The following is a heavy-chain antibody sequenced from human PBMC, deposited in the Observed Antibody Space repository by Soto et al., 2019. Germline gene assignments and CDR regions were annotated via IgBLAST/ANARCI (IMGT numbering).Heavy chain of an antibody. Sequence: EVQLVESGGGLVQPGGSLRLSCAASGFTVSSNYMSWVRQAPGKGLEWVSVIYSGGSTYYADSVKGRFTISRDNSKKTLYLQMNSLRAEDTAVYYGARYAGDILTGPYAFDIWGQGTMVTVSS. CDR1: GFTVSSNY. D-gene: IGHD3-9*01. V-gene: IGHV3-66*01. CDR2: IYSGGST. CDR3: ARYAGDILTGPYAFDI. J-gene: IGHJ3*02.